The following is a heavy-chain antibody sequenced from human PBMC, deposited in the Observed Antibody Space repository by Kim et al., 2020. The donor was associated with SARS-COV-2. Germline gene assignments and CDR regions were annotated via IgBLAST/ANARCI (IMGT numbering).Heavy chain of an antibody. CDR3: AKKGCVSGCGTYWYFNL. CDR2: VSGSGATT. CDR1: GFTFSSYS. V-gene: IGHV3-23*01. Sequence: GGSLRLSCEASGFTFSSYSMSWVRQAPGRGLEWVSIVSGSGATTYYADSVKGRFTISRDNSKNTLYLQMDSLRAEDAAVYYCAKKGCVSGCGTYWYFNLWGRGTLVTVSS. D-gene: IGHD3-22*01. J-gene: IGHJ2*01.